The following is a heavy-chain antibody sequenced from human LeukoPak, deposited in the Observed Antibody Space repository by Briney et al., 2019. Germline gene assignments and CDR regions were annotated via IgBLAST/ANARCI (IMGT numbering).Heavy chain of an antibody. CDR1: GFTFSYSW. CDR3: ARGLGKGSSDY. CDR2: INQPGSQK. Sequence: PGGSLRLSCVASGFTFSYSWMIWVRQAPGEGLEWVANINQPGSQKYHVDSVKGRFTISRDNARNSLFLQMNSLTADDTAVYYCARGLGKGSSDYWGQGTLVTVSS. V-gene: IGHV3-7*03. J-gene: IGHJ4*02. D-gene: IGHD6-6*01.